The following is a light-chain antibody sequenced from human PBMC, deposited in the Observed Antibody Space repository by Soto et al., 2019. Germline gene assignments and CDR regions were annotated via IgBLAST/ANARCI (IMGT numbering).Light chain of an antibody. CDR3: QQYSSLPHT. Sequence: EIVLTQSPATLSLSPGEGATLSCRASQSVSNYLAWYQQKPGQAPRLLIFDASKRATGIPARFSGSGSGTDFTLTISRLEPEDFVVYYCQQYSSLPHTFGQGTKLEVK. J-gene: IGKJ2*01. CDR1: QSVSNY. CDR2: DAS. V-gene: IGKV3-11*01.